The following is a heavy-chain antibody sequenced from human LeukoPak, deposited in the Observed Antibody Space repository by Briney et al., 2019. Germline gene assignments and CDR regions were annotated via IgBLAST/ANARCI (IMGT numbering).Heavy chain of an antibody. CDR3: ARDPGDYVLELGY. Sequence: ASVKVSCKTSANTFSNYGISWVRQAPGQGLEWMGWISADNGNTNYAQKFHGRVTMTTDTSTRTAYMELRSLRSDDTAVYYCARDPGDYVLELGYWGQGTLVTVSS. D-gene: IGHD4-17*01. CDR2: ISADNGNT. V-gene: IGHV1-18*01. J-gene: IGHJ4*02. CDR1: ANTFSNYG.